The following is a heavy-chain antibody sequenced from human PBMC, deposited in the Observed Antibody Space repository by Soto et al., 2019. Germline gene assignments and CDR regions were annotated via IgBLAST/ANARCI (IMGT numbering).Heavy chain of an antibody. CDR1: GGSIGSHY. CDR3: ARDLWGYCGTDCYPLDV. J-gene: IGHJ6*02. CDR2: IYYSGST. Sequence: SETLSLTCTVSGGSIGSHYWNWIRQPPGKGLEWIGYIYYSGSTNYNPSLKSRVTISVDTSENQFSLKLNAVTAADTAVYYCARDLWGYCGTDCYPLDVWGQGTTVTVSS. D-gene: IGHD2-21*02. V-gene: IGHV4-59*11.